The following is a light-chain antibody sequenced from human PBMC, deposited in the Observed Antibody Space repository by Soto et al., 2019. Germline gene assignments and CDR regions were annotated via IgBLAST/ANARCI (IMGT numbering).Light chain of an antibody. CDR3: QQYVTSLRT. CDR2: GAS. CDR1: QSVTSNY. J-gene: IGKJ1*01. Sequence: PGERVTLSCRASQSVTSNYLAWYQQKPGQAPRLLIYGASSRATGIPDRFSGSGSGTDFTFTISRLEPEDFAVYYCQQYVTSLRTFGQGTKVEIK. V-gene: IGKV3-20*01.